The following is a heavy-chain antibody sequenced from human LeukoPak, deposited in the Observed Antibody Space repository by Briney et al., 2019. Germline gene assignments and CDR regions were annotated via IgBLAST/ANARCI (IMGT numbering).Heavy chain of an antibody. V-gene: IGHV1-18*01. D-gene: IGHD6-6*01. J-gene: IGHJ3*02. CDR3: ARDRGGGSSSDAFDI. Sequence: ASVKVSCKASGYTFTSYGISWVRQAPGQGLEWMGWISAYNGNTNYAQKLQGRVTMTTDTSTSTAYMELRSLRSDDTAVYYCARDRGGGSSSDAFDIWGQGTMVTVSS. CDR1: GYTFTSYG. CDR2: ISAYNGNT.